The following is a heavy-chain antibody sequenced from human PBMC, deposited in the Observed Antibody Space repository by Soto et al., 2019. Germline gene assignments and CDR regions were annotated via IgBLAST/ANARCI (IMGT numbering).Heavy chain of an antibody. V-gene: IGHV3-23*01. CDR2: ISGSGGST. CDR1: GFTFSSYA. CDR3: AKGGRPTWLFDY. Sequence: GGSLRLSCAASGFTFSSYAMSWVRQAPGKGLEWVSAISGSGGSTYYADSVKGRFTISRDNSKNTLYLQMNNLRAEDTAVYYCAKGGRPTWLFDYWGQGTLVTVSS. D-gene: IGHD5-12*01. J-gene: IGHJ4*02.